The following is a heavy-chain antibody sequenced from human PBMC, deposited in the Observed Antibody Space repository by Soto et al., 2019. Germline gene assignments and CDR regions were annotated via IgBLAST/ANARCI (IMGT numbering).Heavy chain of an antibody. D-gene: IGHD3-3*01. V-gene: IGHV3-23*01. CDR2: ISGSGGST. J-gene: IGHJ5*02. CDR1: GFTFSSYA. CDR3: AKDFWSGYYRESTILNWFDP. Sequence: GGSLRLSCAASGFTFSSYAMSWVRQAPGKGLEWVSAISGSGGSTYYADSVKGRFTISRDNSKNTLYLQMNSLRAEDTAVYYCAKDFWSGYYRESTILNWFDPWGQGTLVTVSS.